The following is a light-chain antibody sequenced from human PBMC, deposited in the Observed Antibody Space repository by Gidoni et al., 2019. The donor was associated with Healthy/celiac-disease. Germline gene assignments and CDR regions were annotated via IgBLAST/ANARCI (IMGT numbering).Light chain of an antibody. CDR1: QTISSY. Sequence: IQMTQSPSSLSASVGDRVSITCRASQTISSYLNWYQQKPGKAPQLLIYSASSLQSGVPSRFSGGGAGTDFTFTISSLQPEDFATYYCQQSYSTPPVTFXQXTKVXIK. J-gene: IGKJ1*01. V-gene: IGKV1-39*01. CDR3: QQSYSTPPVT. CDR2: SAS.